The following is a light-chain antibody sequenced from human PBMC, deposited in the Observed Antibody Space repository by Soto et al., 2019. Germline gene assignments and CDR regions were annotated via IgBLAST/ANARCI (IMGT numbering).Light chain of an antibody. Sequence: AIQMTQSPSSLSASVGDRVTITCRASQGIRNDLGWYQQKPGKAPKLLIYAASSLQSGVPSRFSGSGSGTDFTLTISSLQPEDFAVYYCQHYNNWPPYTFGQGTRLEIK. CDR1: QGIRND. J-gene: IGKJ2*01. V-gene: IGKV1-6*01. CDR2: AAS. CDR3: QHYNNWPPYT.